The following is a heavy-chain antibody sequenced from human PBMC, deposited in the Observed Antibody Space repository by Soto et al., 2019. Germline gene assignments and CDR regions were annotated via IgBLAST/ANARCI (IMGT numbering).Heavy chain of an antibody. D-gene: IGHD2-15*01. J-gene: IGHJ4*02. V-gene: IGHV4-39*01. CDR1: GGSISSSSYY. CDR2: IYYSGST. CDR3: ASFNLGYCSGGTCYY. Sequence: SETLSLTCTVSGGSISSSSYYWGWIRQPPGKGLEWIGSIYYSGSTYYNPSLKSRVTISVDTSKNQFSLELNSVTAADTAVYYCASFNLGYCSGGTCYYWGQGTLVTVS.